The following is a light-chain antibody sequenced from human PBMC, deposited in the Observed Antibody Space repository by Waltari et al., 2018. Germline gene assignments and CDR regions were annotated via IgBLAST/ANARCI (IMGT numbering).Light chain of an antibody. Sequence: SSELTQPPSVSVSPGQSASITSSGEILGRQYASWYQHKPVQSPLLVIYQDINRPSGIPERFSGSKSGNTATLTISGTQAMDDADYYCQALGSNRWVFGGGTKLTVL. CDR2: QDI. J-gene: IGLJ3*02. V-gene: IGLV3-1*01. CDR1: ILGRQY. CDR3: QALGSNRWV.